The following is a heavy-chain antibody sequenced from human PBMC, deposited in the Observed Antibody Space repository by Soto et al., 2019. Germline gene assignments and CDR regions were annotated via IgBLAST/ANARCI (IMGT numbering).Heavy chain of an antibody. D-gene: IGHD3-16*01. J-gene: IGHJ5*02. V-gene: IGHV1-46*01. CDR3: ARGGNSDWGSYSWFDP. Sequence: ASVKVSCKASGXTFTXXXIXWVRXXXGQGLEWMGVINPSGGSTTYAQKFQGRVILTRDTSTTTVYMDLSTLRSEDTAVYYCARGGNSDWGSYSWFDPWGQGTLVTVSS. CDR2: INPSGGST. CDR1: GXTFTXXX.